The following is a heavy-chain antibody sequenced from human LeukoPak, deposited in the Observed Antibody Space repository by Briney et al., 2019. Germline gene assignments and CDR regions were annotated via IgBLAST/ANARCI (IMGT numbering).Heavy chain of an antibody. CDR3: ARGSFLITFGGFIG. V-gene: IGHV3-74*01. J-gene: IGHJ4*02. D-gene: IGHD3-16*02. CDR1: GFTFSSYW. CDR2: INSDGSST. Sequence: VGSLRLSCAASGFTFSSYWMHWVRQAPGKGLVWVSRINSDGSSTSYADSVKGRFTISRDNAKNTLYLQMNSLRAEDTAVYYCARGSFLITFGGFIGWGQGTLVTVSS.